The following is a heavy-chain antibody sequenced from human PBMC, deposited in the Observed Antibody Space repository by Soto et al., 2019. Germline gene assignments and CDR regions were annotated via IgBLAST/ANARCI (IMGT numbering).Heavy chain of an antibody. CDR3: TTELRGRPRIPPPHHDAFDI. V-gene: IGHV3-15*01. CDR1: GFTFSNAW. CDR2: IKSKTDGGTT. Sequence: GGSLRLSCAASGFTFSNAWMSWVRQAPGKGLEWVGRIKSKTDGGTTDYAAPVKGRFTISRDDSKNTLYLQMNSLKTEDTAVYYCTTELRGRPRIPPPHHDAFDIWGQGTMVTVSS. J-gene: IGHJ3*02. D-gene: IGHD4-17*01.